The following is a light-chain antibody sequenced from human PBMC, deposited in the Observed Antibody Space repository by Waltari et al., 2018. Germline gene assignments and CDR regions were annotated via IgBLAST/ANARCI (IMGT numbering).Light chain of an antibody. CDR2: KAS. CDR1: QSISKW. CDR3: QQYNSYSLLS. J-gene: IGKJ4*01. Sequence: DIQMTQSPSTLSASVGDRVIFSCRASQSISKWLAWYQHKPGKAPKLLIYKASTLESGVPSRFSCSGSGTEFTLTISSLQPEDFATYYCQQYNSYSLLSFGGGTKVEIK. V-gene: IGKV1-5*03.